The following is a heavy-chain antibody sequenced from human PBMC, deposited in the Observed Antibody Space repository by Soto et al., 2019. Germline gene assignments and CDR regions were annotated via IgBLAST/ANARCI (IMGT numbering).Heavy chain of an antibody. D-gene: IGHD3-22*01. V-gene: IGHV3-64D*06. J-gene: IGHJ4*01. Sequence: GGSLRLSCSASGFTFSSYAMHWVRQAPGKGLEYVSSISTNGGSTHYADSVKGRFTISRDNSKNTQYLQMSSLRADDTAVYYCVKGEYYYDSSGYYPFDYWGHGTLVTVSS. CDR3: VKGEYYYDSSGYYPFDY. CDR1: GFTFSSYA. CDR2: ISTNGGST.